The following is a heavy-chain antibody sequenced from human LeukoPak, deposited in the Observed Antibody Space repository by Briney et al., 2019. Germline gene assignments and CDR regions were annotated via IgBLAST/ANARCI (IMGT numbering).Heavy chain of an antibody. CDR1: GFTFNNYA. J-gene: IGHJ5*02. D-gene: IGHD2-8*02. CDR2: ISGSGGST. CDR3: AKGTGINHYHWFGP. V-gene: IGHV3-23*01. Sequence: GGSLRLSCAASGFTFNNYAMSWVRQAPGKGLEWVSAISGSGGSTYYADSVKGRFTISRDNSKNTLYLQMNSLRAEDTALYYCAKGTGINHYHWFGPWGQGTLVTVSS.